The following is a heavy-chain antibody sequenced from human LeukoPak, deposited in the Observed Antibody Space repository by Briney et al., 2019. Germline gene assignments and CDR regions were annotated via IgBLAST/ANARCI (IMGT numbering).Heavy chain of an antibody. D-gene: IGHD2-21*02. CDR1: GGSVSSGSYY. CDR2: IYYSGST. Sequence: NTSETLSLTCTVSGGSVSSGSYYWSWIRQPPGKGLEWIGYIYYSGSTNYNPSLKSRVTISVDTSKNQFSLKLSSVTAADTAVYYCARFPTRVVTTFRGYYGMDVWGQGTTVTVSS. V-gene: IGHV4-61*01. J-gene: IGHJ6*02. CDR3: ARFPTRVVTTFRGYYGMDV.